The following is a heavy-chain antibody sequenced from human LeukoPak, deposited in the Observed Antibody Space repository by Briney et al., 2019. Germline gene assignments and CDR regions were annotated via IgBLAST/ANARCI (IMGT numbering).Heavy chain of an antibody. Sequence: SETLSLTCTVSGGSISSGNYYWSWIRQPAGKGLEWIGYIYYSGSTNYNPSLKSRVTISVDTSKNQFSLKLSSVTAADTAVYYCARMSDGYSRTYYFDYWGQGTLVTVSS. J-gene: IGHJ4*02. D-gene: IGHD1-26*01. CDR3: ARMSDGYSRTYYFDY. V-gene: IGHV4-61*10. CDR1: GGSISSGNYY. CDR2: IYYSGST.